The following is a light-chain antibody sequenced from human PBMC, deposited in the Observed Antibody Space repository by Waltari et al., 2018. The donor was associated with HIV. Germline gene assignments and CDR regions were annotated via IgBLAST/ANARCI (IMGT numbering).Light chain of an antibody. V-gene: IGKV1-39*01. Sequence: DIQMTQSPSYLSASVGDRVTITCRASQSISSYLNWYQQKPGKAPKFLVSAASSLQSGVPSRFTGSGSGTDFTLTINSLQPEDFATYYCQQSHSPPRTFGRGTKVEVK. CDR2: AAS. J-gene: IGKJ1*01. CDR1: QSISSY. CDR3: QQSHSPPRT.